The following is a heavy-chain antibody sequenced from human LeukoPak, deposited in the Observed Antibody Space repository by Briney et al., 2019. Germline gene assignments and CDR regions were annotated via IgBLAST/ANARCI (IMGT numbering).Heavy chain of an antibody. D-gene: IGHD3-22*01. CDR1: GYSFTSYR. V-gene: IGHV5-51*01. CDR2: IYPGVSDT. Sequence: GESLKISCKASGYSFTSYRIGWVRQMPEKGLERMGIIYPGVSDTRYSPSFQGQVTISADKSISTAYLQWSSLKASDTAMYYCARERSSGYYTEDAFDIWGQGTMVTVSS. CDR3: ARERSSGYYTEDAFDI. J-gene: IGHJ3*02.